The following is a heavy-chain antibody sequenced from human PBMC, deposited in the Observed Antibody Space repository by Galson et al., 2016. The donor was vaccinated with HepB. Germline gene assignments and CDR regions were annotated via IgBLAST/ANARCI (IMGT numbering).Heavy chain of an antibody. V-gene: IGHV3-33*01. CDR3: AREAAVAAFAVLWG. Sequence: SLRLSCAASGFTFSSHGMHWVRQTPGKGLEWVALIWSDGSNKYYADSVKGRFTISRDNSKNTLYLQMNSLTADDTAVYSCAREAAVAAFAVLWGWGQGTPVTVSS. J-gene: IGHJ4*02. CDR2: IWSDGSNK. CDR1: GFTFSSHG. D-gene: IGHD6-19*01.